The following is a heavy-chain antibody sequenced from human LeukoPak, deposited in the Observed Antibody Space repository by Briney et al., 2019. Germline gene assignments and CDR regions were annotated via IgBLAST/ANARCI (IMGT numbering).Heavy chain of an antibody. V-gene: IGHV4-59*08. D-gene: IGHD1-14*01. CDR3: ARLSGLLYFDY. J-gene: IGHJ4*02. CDR2: IYYSGST. Sequence: PSETLSLTCTVSGGSISSYCWSWIRQPPGKGLEWIGYIYYSGSTNYNPSLKRRVTISVDTSKNQFSLKLSSVTAADTAVYYCARLSGLLYFDYWGQGTLVTVSS. CDR1: GGSISSYC.